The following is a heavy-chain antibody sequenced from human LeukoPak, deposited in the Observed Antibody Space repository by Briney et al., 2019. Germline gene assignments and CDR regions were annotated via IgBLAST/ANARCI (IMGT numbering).Heavy chain of an antibody. CDR2: ISSSGNTI. Sequence: QSGGSLRLSCAASGFTFSDCSMNWVRQPPGKGLEWVSYISSSGNTIYYADSVKGRFTISRDNAKNSLYLQMNSLRAEDTAVYYGVVRYGYWGQRALVTVSS. CDR3: VVRYGY. CDR1: GFTFSDCS. J-gene: IGHJ4*02. D-gene: IGHD2-15*01. V-gene: IGHV3-48*04.